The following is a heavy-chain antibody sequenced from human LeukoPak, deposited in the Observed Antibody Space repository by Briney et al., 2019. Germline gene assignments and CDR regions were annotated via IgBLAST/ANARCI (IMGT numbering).Heavy chain of an antibody. CDR3: ARTSTVTTSRTYYYYMDV. Sequence: SVKVSCKASGGTFSSYAISWVRQAPGQGLEWMGGIIPIFGTANYAQKFQGRVTITADESTSTAYMELSSLRSEDTAVYYCARTSTVTTSRTYYYYMDVWGKGTTVTVSS. D-gene: IGHD4-11*01. V-gene: IGHV1-69*13. CDR1: GGTFSSYA. J-gene: IGHJ6*03. CDR2: IIPIFGTA.